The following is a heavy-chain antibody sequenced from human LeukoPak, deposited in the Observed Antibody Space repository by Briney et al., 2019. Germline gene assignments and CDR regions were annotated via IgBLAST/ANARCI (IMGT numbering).Heavy chain of an antibody. CDR3: ARRFDY. V-gene: IGHV3-48*03. CDR1: GFTFRSYE. J-gene: IGHJ4*02. Sequence: GGSLRLSCEDSGFTFRSYEMNWVRQAPGKGLEWISSIGRSGSPVYNADSLKGRFSISRDNAKNSLYLQLNSLRAEDTAVYYCARRFDYWGQGTLVTASS. CDR2: IGRSGSPV.